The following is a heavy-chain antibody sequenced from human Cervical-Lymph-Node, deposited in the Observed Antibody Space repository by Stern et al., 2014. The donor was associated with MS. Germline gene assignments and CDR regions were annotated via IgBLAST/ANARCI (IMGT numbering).Heavy chain of an antibody. D-gene: IGHD3-10*01. CDR3: AREGEWFGESLWYGMDV. Sequence: EVQLVESGGGLVQPGGSLRLSCAASGFTFSSYWMHWVRQAPGKGLVGVSRINRDGSSTSYADSVKGRFTISRDNAKNTLYLQMNSLRAEDTAVYYCAREGEWFGESLWYGMDVWGQGTTVTVSS. CDR2: INRDGSST. J-gene: IGHJ6*02. V-gene: IGHV3-74*01. CDR1: GFTFSSYW.